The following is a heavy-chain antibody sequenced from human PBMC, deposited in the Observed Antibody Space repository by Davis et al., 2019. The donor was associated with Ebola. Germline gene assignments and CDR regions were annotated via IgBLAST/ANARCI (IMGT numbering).Heavy chain of an antibody. Sequence: GGSLRLSCTDSVITFSSYAMTWVRQAPGKGLEWVSAISGSGGSTYYADSVKGRFTISRDNSKKTLYLQMNSLKTEDTAVYYCTTEPSSGWYWVDYWGQGTLVTVSS. V-gene: IGHV3-23*01. D-gene: IGHD6-19*01. CDR2: ISGSGGST. CDR1: VITFSSYA. J-gene: IGHJ4*02. CDR3: TTEPSSGWYWVDY.